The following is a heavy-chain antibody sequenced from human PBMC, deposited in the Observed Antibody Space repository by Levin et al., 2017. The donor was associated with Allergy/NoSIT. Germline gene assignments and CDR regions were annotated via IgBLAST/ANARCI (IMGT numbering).Heavy chain of an antibody. CDR3: ARVGLWDSSGGGAFDS. J-gene: IGHJ3*02. V-gene: IGHV3-30-3*01. D-gene: IGHD3-22*01. CDR1: GFTFSSYA. Sequence: SCAASGFTFSSYAMHWVRQAPGKGLEWVAVISYDGSNKYYADSVKGRFTISRDNSKNTLYLQMNSLRAEDTAVYYCARVGLWDSSGGGAFDSWGQGTMVTVSS. CDR2: ISYDGSNK.